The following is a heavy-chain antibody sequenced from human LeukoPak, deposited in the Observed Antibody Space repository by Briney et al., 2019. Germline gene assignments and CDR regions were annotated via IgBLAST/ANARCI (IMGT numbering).Heavy chain of an antibody. CDR1: GGSISSGSYY. J-gene: IGHJ4*02. CDR3: ARDYSEDAYPYYFDY. Sequence: SQTLSLTCTVSGGSISSGSYYWSWIRQPAGKGLEWIGRIYTSGSTNYNPSLKSRVTISVDTSKNQFSLKLSSVTAADTAVYYCARDYSEDAYPYYFDYWGQGTLVTVSS. D-gene: IGHD2-21*01. CDR2: IYTSGST. V-gene: IGHV4-61*02.